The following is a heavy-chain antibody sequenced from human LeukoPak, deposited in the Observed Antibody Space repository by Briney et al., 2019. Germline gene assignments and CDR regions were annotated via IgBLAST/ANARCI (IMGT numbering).Heavy chain of an antibody. J-gene: IGHJ3*02. Sequence: PGGSLRLSCAASGFTFSSYSMNWVRQAPGKGLEWVSSIDVDGRYIYYADSLKGRFTVSRNNAQNSLFLQMNSLRADDTAVYYCTRGHSGSYQRTDAFDIWGQGTMVTVSS. CDR3: TRGHSGSYQRTDAFDI. D-gene: IGHD1-26*01. CDR2: IDVDGRYI. V-gene: IGHV3-21*01. CDR1: GFTFSSYS.